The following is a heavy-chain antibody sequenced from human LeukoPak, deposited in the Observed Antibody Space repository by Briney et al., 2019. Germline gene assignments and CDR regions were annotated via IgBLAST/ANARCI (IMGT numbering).Heavy chain of an antibody. CDR3: ARAWDIVVVPAAMRSGAFDI. CDR2: INHSGST. J-gene: IGHJ3*02. D-gene: IGHD2-2*01. Sequence: SETLSLTCAVYGGSFSGYYWSWIRQPPGKGLEWIGEINHSGSTNYNPSLKSRVTISVDTSKNQFSLKLSSVTAADTAVYYCARAWDIVVVPAAMRSGAFDIWGQETMVTVSS. CDR1: GGSFSGYY. V-gene: IGHV4-34*01.